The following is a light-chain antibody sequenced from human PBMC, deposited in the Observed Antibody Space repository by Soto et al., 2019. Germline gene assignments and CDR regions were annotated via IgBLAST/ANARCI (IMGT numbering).Light chain of an antibody. CDR1: SSDVGGYNY. Sequence: QSALTQPASVSGSPGQSITISCTGTSSDVGGYNYVSWYQQHPGKAPKLMIYEVSNRPSGVSNRFSGSKSGNTASLTISGLQAKDEADYYCSSYTSSSTKVFGTGTKLTVL. CDR3: SSYTSSSTKV. CDR2: EVS. V-gene: IGLV2-14*01. J-gene: IGLJ1*01.